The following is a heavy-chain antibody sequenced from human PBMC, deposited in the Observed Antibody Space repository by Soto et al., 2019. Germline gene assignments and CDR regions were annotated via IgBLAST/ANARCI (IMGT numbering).Heavy chain of an antibody. CDR2: IYHSGST. Sequence: QVQLQESGPGLVKPSGTLSLTCAVSGGSISSTNWWSWVRQPPGKGLEWIGEIYHSGSTNYNPSRKSRVTISVDKSKNQFSLSPSSVTAADTAVHYCARDGQQQLASAYWGQGTLVTVSS. CDR3: ARDGQQQLASAY. V-gene: IGHV4-4*02. D-gene: IGHD6-13*01. J-gene: IGHJ4*02. CDR1: GGSISSTNW.